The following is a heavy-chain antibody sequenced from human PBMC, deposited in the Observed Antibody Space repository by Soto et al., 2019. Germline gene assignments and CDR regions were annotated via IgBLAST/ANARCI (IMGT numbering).Heavy chain of an antibody. J-gene: IGHJ3*02. Sequence: GGSLRLSCAASGFTVSSNYISWVRQAPGKGLEWVSVIYSGGTTYYADSVKGRFTISRDNSKNTLYFQMNSLRVEDTAVYYCARAPQGYCTSTSCYGYAFDIWGQGTMVTVSS. CDR2: IYSGGTT. CDR3: ARAPQGYCTSTSCYGYAFDI. D-gene: IGHD2-2*01. CDR1: GFTVSSNY. V-gene: IGHV3-66*01.